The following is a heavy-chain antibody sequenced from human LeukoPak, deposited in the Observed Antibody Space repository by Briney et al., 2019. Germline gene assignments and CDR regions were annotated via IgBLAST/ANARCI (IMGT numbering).Heavy chain of an antibody. D-gene: IGHD1-26*01. CDR2: IYYSGST. CDR3: ARDSGSSRFDP. J-gene: IGHJ5*02. Sequence: SETLSLTCTVSGGSISSYYWSWIRQPPGKGLEWIGYIYYSGSTNYNPSLKSRVTISVDTSKNQFSLKLSSMTAADTAVYYCARDSGSSRFDPWGQATPVTVSS. CDR1: GGSISSYY. V-gene: IGHV4-59*12.